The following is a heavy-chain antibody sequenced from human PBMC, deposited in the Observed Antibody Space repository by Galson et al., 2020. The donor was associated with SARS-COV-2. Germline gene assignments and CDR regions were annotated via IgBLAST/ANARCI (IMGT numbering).Heavy chain of an antibody. D-gene: IGHD1-26*01. CDR3: VKDSGARGRDAFDM. CDR2: ITDNAGST. Sequence: GESLKISCSSSGFTFRNYAMHWVRQAQGRGLEYVGGITDNAGSTFYSESLKGRFTISRDNEKNVMYLQMSSLTTKDTAIYSCVKDSGARGRDAFDMWGRGTMVTVSS. CDR1: GFTFRNYA. V-gene: IGHV3-64D*09. J-gene: IGHJ3*02.